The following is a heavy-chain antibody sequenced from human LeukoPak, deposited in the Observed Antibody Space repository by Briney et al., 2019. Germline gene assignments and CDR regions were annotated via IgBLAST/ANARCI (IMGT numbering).Heavy chain of an antibody. CDR2: IYYSGST. Sequence: SETLSLTCTVSGGPISSGDYYWSWIRQPPGKGLEWIGYIYYSGSTYYNPSLKSRVIISVDTSKNQFSLKLSSVTAADTAVYYCARAYCGGDCHNFDYWGQGTLVTVSS. D-gene: IGHD2-21*02. J-gene: IGHJ4*02. V-gene: IGHV4-30-4*01. CDR3: ARAYCGGDCHNFDY. CDR1: GGPISSGDYY.